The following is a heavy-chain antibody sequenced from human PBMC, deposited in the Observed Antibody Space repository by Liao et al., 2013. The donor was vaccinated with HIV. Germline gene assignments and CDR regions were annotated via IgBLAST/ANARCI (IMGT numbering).Heavy chain of an antibody. J-gene: IGHJ5*02. CDR3: ARFLPHCGGDCYPPYNWFDP. CDR1: GDSISRYY. V-gene: IGHV4-4*07. D-gene: IGHD2-21*01. CDR2: IYTSGRP. Sequence: QLQESGPGLVKPSETLSLTCTVSGDSISRYYWSWIRQPAGKGLEWIGRIYTSGRPNYNPSLKSRVTMSVDTSKNQFSLRLSSVTAADTAVYYCARFLPHCGGDCYPPYNWFDPWGQGTLVIVSS.